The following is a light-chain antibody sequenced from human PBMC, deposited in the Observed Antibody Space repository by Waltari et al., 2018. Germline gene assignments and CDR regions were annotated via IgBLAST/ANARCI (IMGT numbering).Light chain of an antibody. J-gene: IGKJ3*01. V-gene: IGKV3-20*01. Sequence: EIVLTQSPGTLSLSPGERATLSCRASQSVSRSYLAWYQQKPGQAPRLLIYGASSRATGIPDRFSGSGSGTDFTLTISRLEPEDFAVYYCQQYGSSPGITFGPGTKVDIK. CDR3: QQYGSSPGIT. CDR1: QSVSRSY. CDR2: GAS.